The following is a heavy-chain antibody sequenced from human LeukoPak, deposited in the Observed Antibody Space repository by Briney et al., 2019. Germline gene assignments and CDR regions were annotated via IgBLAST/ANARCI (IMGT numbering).Heavy chain of an antibody. V-gene: IGHV4-4*07. CDR2: IYTSGST. J-gene: IGHJ4*02. CDR1: GGSISSYY. D-gene: IGHD3-10*01. Sequence: PSETLSLTCTVSGGSISSYYWSWIRQPAGKGLEWIGRIYTSGSTNYNPSLKSRVTMSVDTSKNQFSLKLSSVTAADTAVYYCSSTRFALSYGSRTNAFDYWGQGTLVTVSS. CDR3: SSTRFALSYGSRTNAFDY.